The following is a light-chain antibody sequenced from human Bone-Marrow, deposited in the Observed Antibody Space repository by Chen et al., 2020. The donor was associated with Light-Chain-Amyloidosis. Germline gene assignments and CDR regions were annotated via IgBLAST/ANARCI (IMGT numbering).Light chain of an antibody. J-gene: IGKJ5*01. CDR3: QQRSNWHPSIT. CDR2: DAS. CDR1: QSVGTY. Sequence: EIVLTQSPATLSLSPGERAILSCRASQSVGTYLAWYQQKPGQAPRLLIYDASHRATGIPARFSGSGSGTDFTLTLSSLEPEYFAVYYCQQRSNWHPSITFGQGTRLEMK. V-gene: IGKV3-11*01.